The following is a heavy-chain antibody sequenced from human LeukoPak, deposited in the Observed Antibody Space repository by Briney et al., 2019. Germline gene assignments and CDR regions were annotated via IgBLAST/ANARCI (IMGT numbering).Heavy chain of an antibody. Sequence: SQTLSLTCTVSGGSISSGDYYWSWIRQPPGKGLEWIGYIYYSGSTYYNPSLKSRVTISVDTSKNQFSLKLSSVTAADTAVYCCARALRSFEHRTLDYWGQGTLVTVSS. J-gene: IGHJ4*02. V-gene: IGHV4-30-4*08. CDR2: IYYSGST. D-gene: IGHD1/OR15-1a*01. CDR1: GGSISSGDYY. CDR3: ARALRSFEHRTLDY.